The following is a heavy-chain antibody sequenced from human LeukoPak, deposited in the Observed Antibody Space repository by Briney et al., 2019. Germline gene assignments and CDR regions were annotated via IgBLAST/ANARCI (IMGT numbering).Heavy chain of an antibody. CDR1: GFTFSSYA. D-gene: IGHD1-26*01. CDR2: ISYDGSNK. J-gene: IGHJ3*02. Sequence: GRSLRLSCAASGFTFSSYAMHWVRQAPGKGLEWVAVISYDGSNKYYADSVKGRFTISRDNSKNTLYLQMNSLRAEDTAVYYCARSPGSYYAFDIWGQGTMVTVSS. V-gene: IGHV3-30-3*01. CDR3: ARSPGSYYAFDI.